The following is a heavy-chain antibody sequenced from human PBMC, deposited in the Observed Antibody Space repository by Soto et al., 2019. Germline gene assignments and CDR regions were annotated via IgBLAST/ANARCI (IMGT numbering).Heavy chain of an antibody. CDR2: IIPFLGIA. D-gene: IGHD2-2*02. CDR1: GGTFSSYT. Sequence: GASVKASCKASGGTFSSYTFSWVRQAPGQGLEWMGRIIPFLGIANYAQKFQGRVSITADKSTSTAYMELSSLRSEDTAMYYCARGGYCRTASCYKNFDYWGQGTLVTVSS. V-gene: IGHV1-69*02. J-gene: IGHJ4*02. CDR3: ARGGYCRTASCYKNFDY.